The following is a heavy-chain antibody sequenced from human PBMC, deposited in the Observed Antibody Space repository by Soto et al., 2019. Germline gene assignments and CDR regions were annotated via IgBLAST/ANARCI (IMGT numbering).Heavy chain of an antibody. J-gene: IGHJ4*02. CDR1: GFTFSSYS. D-gene: IGHD2-15*01. CDR2: ISSSSSTI. V-gene: IGHV3-48*01. Sequence: GGSLRLSCAASGFTFSSYSMNWVRQAPGKGLEWVSYISSSSSTIYYADSVKGRFTISRDNAKNSLYLQMNSLRAEDTAVYYCAREVVVVAATCFDYWGQGTLVTVSS. CDR3: AREVVVVAATCFDY.